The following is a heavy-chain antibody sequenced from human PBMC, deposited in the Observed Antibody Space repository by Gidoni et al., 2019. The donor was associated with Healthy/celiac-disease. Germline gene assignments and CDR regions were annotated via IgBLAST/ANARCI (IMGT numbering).Heavy chain of an antibody. D-gene: IGHD1-26*01. Sequence: QVQLVQSGAEVKKPGASVKVSCKASGSTFTSYYMHWVRQAPGQGLEWMGIINPSGGSTSYAQKFQGRVTMTRDTSTSTVYMELSSLRSEDTAVYYCASRGKQKWELLDYWGQGTLVTVSS. CDR3: ASRGKQKWELLDY. V-gene: IGHV1-46*01. J-gene: IGHJ4*02. CDR1: GSTFTSYY. CDR2: INPSGGST.